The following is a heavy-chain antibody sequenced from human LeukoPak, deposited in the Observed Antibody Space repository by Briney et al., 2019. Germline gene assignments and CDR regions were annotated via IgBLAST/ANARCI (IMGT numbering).Heavy chain of an antibody. V-gene: IGHV1-69*05. J-gene: IGHJ4*02. CDR2: IIPIFGTA. CDR3: ARDGQYYYDSSGYTHFDY. D-gene: IGHD3-22*01. Sequence: ASVKVSCKASGGTFSSYAISWVRQAPGQGLEWMGGIIPIFGTANYAQKSQGRVTITTDESTSTAYMELSSLRSEDTAVYYCARDGQYYYDSSGYTHFDYWGQGTLVTVSS. CDR1: GGTFSSYA.